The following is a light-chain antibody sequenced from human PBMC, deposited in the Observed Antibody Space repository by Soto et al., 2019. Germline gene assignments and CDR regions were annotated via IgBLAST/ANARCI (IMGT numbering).Light chain of an antibody. CDR1: QGISSY. CDR3: QQLNSYPLFT. Sequence: DIQLTQSPSFPSASVGDRVTITCRASQGISSYLAWYQQKPGKAPKVLIYAASTLQSGVPSRFSGSGSETEFTLTISSLQPEDFATYYCQQLNSYPLFTFGPGTKVDIK. J-gene: IGKJ3*01. CDR2: AAS. V-gene: IGKV1-9*01.